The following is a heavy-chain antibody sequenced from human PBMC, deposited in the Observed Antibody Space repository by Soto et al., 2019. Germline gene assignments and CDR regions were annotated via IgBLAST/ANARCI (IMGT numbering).Heavy chain of an antibody. Sequence: QVQLVQSGAEVKKPGASVKVSCKASGYTFTSYYMHWVRQAPGQGLEWMGIINPRGGSTSYAQKFQGRVTMTRDTSTSTVYMELSSLRSEDTAVYYCARVYPSDTRYGYVGNNWFDPWGQGTLVTVSS. CDR2: INPRGGST. J-gene: IGHJ5*02. D-gene: IGHD5-18*01. CDR3: ARVYPSDTRYGYVGNNWFDP. V-gene: IGHV1-46*03. CDR1: GYTFTSYY.